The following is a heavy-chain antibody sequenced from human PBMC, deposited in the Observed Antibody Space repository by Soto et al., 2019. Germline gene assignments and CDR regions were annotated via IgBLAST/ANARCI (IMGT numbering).Heavy chain of an antibody. Sequence: GWSLRLSCAASGSIFTGYGMHWVRQAPGKGLEWVAVIWFDGSNKYYADSVKGRFTISRDNSKNTLYLQMSSLRVEDTAVYYCAKSGGGSCYSNLNYWGQGTPVTVSS. CDR2: IWFDGSNK. CDR1: GSIFTGYG. V-gene: IGHV3-33*06. D-gene: IGHD2-15*01. CDR3: AKSGGGSCYSNLNY. J-gene: IGHJ4*02.